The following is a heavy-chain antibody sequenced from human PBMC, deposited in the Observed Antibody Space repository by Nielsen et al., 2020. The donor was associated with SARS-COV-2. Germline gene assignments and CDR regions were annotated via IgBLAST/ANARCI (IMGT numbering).Heavy chain of an antibody. CDR2: ISWNSGSI. D-gene: IGHD2-15*01. CDR3: AKRGRSGGSLLVSYYYYYGMDV. CDR1: GFTFDDYA. Sequence: SLKISCAASGFTFDDYAMHWVRQAPGKGLEWVSGISWNSGSIGYADSVKGRFTISRDNAKNSLYLQMNSLRAEDTALYYCAKRGRSGGSLLVSYYYYYGMDVWGQGTTVTVSS. J-gene: IGHJ6*02. V-gene: IGHV3-9*01.